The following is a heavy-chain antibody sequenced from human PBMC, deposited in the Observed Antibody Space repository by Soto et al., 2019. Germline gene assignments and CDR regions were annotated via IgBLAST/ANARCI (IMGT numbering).Heavy chain of an antibody. J-gene: IGHJ4*02. D-gene: IGHD2-2*01. CDR3: ARGDMSSTSFDFDY. CDR1: GGSISSYY. CDR2: IYYSGSS. V-gene: IGHV4-59*01. Sequence: SETLSLTCNVSGGSISSYYWSWIRQPPGKGLEWIGYIYYSGSSNYNPSLKSRVTISVDTSKNQFSLKLSSVTAADTAVYYCARGDMSSTSFDFDYWGQGTLVTVSS.